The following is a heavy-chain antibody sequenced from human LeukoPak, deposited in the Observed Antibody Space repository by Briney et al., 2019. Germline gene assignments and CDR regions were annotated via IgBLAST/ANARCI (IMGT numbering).Heavy chain of an antibody. CDR1: GGTFSSYA. CDR3: ARDRVKSGSSTSCYEFDY. Sequence: SVKVSCKASGGTFSSYAISWVRQAPGQGLEWMGGIIPIFGTANYAQKFQGRVTITADESTSTAYMELSSLRSEDTAVYYCARDRVKSGSSTSCYEFDYWGQGTLVTVSS. J-gene: IGHJ4*02. V-gene: IGHV1-69*01. D-gene: IGHD2-2*01. CDR2: IIPIFGTA.